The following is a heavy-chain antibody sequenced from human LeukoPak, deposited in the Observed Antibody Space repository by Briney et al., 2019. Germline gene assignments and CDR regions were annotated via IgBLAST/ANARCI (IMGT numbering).Heavy chain of an antibody. J-gene: IGHJ4*02. CDR2: IIPIFGTA. V-gene: IGHV1-69*05. Sequence: GASVKVSCKASGYTFTSYDISWVRQAPGQGLEWMGGIIPIFGTANYAQKFQGRVTIATDESTSTAYMELSSLRSEDTAVYYCAREIGAEGFGFDYWGQGTLVTVSS. CDR1: GYTFTSYD. D-gene: IGHD3-10*01. CDR3: AREIGAEGFGFDY.